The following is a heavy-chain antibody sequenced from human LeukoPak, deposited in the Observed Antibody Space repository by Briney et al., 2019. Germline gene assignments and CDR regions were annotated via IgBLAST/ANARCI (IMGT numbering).Heavy chain of an antibody. J-gene: IGHJ4*02. Sequence: AGRSLRLSCAASGFTFNTYGMHWVRQAPGKGLEWVALISSDGSNKYYADSVKGRFTISRDISKNTLYLQMNSLRAEDTAVYYCARHKDWTFDYWGQGTLVTVSS. CDR1: GFTFNTYG. V-gene: IGHV3-30*03. CDR2: ISSDGSNK. CDR3: ARHKDWTFDY. D-gene: IGHD3/OR15-3a*01.